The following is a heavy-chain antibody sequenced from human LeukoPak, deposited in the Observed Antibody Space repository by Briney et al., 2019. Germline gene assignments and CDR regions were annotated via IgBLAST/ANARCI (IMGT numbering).Heavy chain of an antibody. J-gene: IGHJ2*01. D-gene: IGHD5-18*01. CDR3: ARDGYSYGYTDWYFDL. V-gene: IGHV1-2*02. CDR2: INPNSGGT. Sequence: ASVKVSCKASGYTFTGYYMHWVRQAHGQGLEWMGWINPNSGGTNYAQKFQGRVTMTRDTSISTAYMELSRLRSDDTAVYYCARDGYSYGYTDWYFDLWGRGTLVTVSS. CDR1: GYTFTGYY.